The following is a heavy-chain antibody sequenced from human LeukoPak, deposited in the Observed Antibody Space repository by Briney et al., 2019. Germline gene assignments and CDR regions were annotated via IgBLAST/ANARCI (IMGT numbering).Heavy chain of an antibody. CDR3: ARSSEGRYYYHSSGFSYYYYYMDV. CDR1: GYSISSGYY. Sequence: SESLSLTCNVSGYSISSGYYWGWIRQPPGKGLQWIGTIYHSGSTYYNPSLKSRVTISVDTSKNQFSLKLSSVTAADTAVYYCARSSEGRYYYHSSGFSYYYYYMDVWGKGTTVTISS. V-gene: IGHV4-38-2*02. J-gene: IGHJ6*03. D-gene: IGHD3-22*01. CDR2: IYHSGST.